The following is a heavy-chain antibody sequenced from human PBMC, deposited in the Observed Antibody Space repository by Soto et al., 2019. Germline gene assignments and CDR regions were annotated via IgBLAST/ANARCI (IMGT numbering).Heavy chain of an antibody. J-gene: IGHJ6*02. Sequence: QVQLVESGGGVVQPGRSLRLSCAASGFTFSSYGMHWVRQAPGKGLEWVAVISYDGSNKYYADSVKGRFTISRDNSKNTLYLQMNSLRAEDTAVYYCATFSLWFGDPQHYYYGMDVWGQGTTVTVSS. CDR3: ATFSLWFGDPQHYYYGMDV. D-gene: IGHD3-10*01. V-gene: IGHV3-30*03. CDR2: ISYDGSNK. CDR1: GFTFSSYG.